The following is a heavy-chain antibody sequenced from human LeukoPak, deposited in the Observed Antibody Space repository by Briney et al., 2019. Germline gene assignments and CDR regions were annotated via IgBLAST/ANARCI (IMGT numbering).Heavy chain of an antibody. CDR2: IYHSGST. Sequence: PSGTLSLTCAVSGGSISSSNWWSWVRQPPGKGLEWIGEIYHSGSTNYNPSLKSRVTISVDKSKNQFSLKLSSVTAADTAVYYCAADVWLRPDAFDIWGQGTMVTVSS. CDR3: AADVWLRPDAFDI. V-gene: IGHV4-4*02. J-gene: IGHJ3*02. CDR1: GGSISSSNW. D-gene: IGHD3-9*01.